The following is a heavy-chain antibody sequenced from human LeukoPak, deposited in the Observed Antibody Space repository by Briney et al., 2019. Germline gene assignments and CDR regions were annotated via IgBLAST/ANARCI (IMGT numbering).Heavy chain of an antibody. CDR3: VRVRPEHCSGGSCTPVFFDY. CDR2: IYYSGST. V-gene: IGHV4-31*03. D-gene: IGHD2-15*01. CDR1: GGSISSGGYY. Sequence: SETLSLTCTVSGGSISSGGYYWSWIRQHPGKGLEWIGYIYYSGSTYYNPSLKSRVTISVDTSKNQFSLKLSSVTAADTAVYYCVRVRPEHCSGGSCTPVFFDYWGQGTLVTVSS. J-gene: IGHJ4*02.